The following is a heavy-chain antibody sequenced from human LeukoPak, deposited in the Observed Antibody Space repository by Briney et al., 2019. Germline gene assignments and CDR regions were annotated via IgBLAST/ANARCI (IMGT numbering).Heavy chain of an antibody. V-gene: IGHV4-61*02. CDR1: GGSISSGSYY. Sequence: SQTLSLTCTVSGGSISSGSYYWSWIRQPAGKGLEWIGRIYTSGSTNYNPSLKSRVTISVDTSKNQFSLKLSSVTAADTAVYYCARTAYDILTGYRFDHWGQGTLVTVSS. D-gene: IGHD3-9*01. J-gene: IGHJ4*02. CDR2: IYTSGST. CDR3: ARTAYDILTGYRFDH.